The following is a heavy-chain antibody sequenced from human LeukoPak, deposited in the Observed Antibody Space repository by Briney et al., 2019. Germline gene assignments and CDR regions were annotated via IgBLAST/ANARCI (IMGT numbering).Heavy chain of an antibody. CDR2: ITGSGDDT. Sequence: PGGSLRLSCAASGFTFNNYAMSWVRQAPGKGLEWVSAITGSGDDTYHADSVKGRFTISRDNSKNTLYLQMNSLRAEDTAVYYCAKGSRTSRPYYFDFWGQEILVTVSS. J-gene: IGHJ4*02. CDR3: AKGSRTSRPYYFDF. CDR1: GFTFNNYA. V-gene: IGHV3-23*01. D-gene: IGHD3/OR15-3a*01.